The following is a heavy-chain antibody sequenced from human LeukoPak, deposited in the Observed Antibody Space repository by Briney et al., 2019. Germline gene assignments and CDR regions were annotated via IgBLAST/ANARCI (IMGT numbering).Heavy chain of an antibody. D-gene: IGHD1-1*01. CDR3: ARDLESPPVEGGFDY. CDR1: GFTFSSYA. CDR2: ISGSGGST. V-gene: IGHV3-23*01. J-gene: IGHJ4*02. Sequence: GGSLRLSCAASGFTFSSYAMSWVRQAPGKGLEWVSAISGSGGSTYYADSVKGRFTISRDNAKNTLYLQMNSLRAEDTAVYYCARDLESPPVEGGFDYWGQGTLVTVSS.